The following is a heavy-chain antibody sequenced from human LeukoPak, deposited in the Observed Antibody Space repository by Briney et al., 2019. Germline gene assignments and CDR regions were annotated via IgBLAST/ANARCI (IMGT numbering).Heavy chain of an antibody. CDR2: IYYSGST. J-gene: IGHJ4*02. CDR3: ARGGGYYISDY. Sequence: SETLSLTCTVSGGSISSYYWSWIRQPPGKGLEWIGHIYYSGSTNYNPSLQSRVTISVDTSKNQFTLRLRSVTAADTAGYYCARGGGYYISDYWGQGTLVTVSS. V-gene: IGHV4-59*01. CDR1: GGSISSYY. D-gene: IGHD3-22*01.